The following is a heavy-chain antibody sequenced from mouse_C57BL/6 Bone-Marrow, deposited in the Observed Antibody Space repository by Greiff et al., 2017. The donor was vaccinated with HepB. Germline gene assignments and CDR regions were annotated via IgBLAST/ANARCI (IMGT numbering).Heavy chain of an antibody. CDR3: ARHLYYDYDEGYALDY. Sequence: EVMLVESGGDLVKPGGSLKLSCAASGFTFSSYGMSWVRQTPDKRLEWVATISSGGSYTYYPDSVKGRFTISRDNAKNTLYLQMSSLKSEDTAMYYCARHLYYDYDEGYALDYWGKGTSVTVSS. CDR2: ISSGGSYT. D-gene: IGHD2-4*01. J-gene: IGHJ4*01. CDR1: GFTFSSYG. V-gene: IGHV5-6*01.